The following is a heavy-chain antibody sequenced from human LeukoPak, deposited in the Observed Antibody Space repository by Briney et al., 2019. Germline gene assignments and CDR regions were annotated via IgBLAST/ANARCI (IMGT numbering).Heavy chain of an antibody. CDR3: ARSSGGGEWDPNFDY. D-gene: IGHD3-16*01. Sequence: GASVKVSCKASGYTFTSYGISWVRQAPGQGLEWMGWISAYNGNTNYAQKLQGRVTMTTDTSTSTAYMELRSLRSDDTAVYYCARSSGGGEWDPNFDYWGQGTLVTVSS. V-gene: IGHV1-18*01. CDR2: ISAYNGNT. J-gene: IGHJ4*02. CDR1: GYTFTSYG.